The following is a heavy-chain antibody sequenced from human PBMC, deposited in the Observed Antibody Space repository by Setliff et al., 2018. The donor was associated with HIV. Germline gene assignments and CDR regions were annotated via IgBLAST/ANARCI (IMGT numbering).Heavy chain of an antibody. Sequence: SETLSLTCTVSGVSITSYFWSWIRQPPGKGLEWIGFIYYSGSTSGGTNYNPSLKSRVTISLDTSKNQFSLNLSSVTAADTAVYYCASSLNGDSEPWYFDLWGRGT. D-gene: IGHD4-17*01. CDR3: ASSLNGDSEPWYFDL. CDR2: IYYSGSTSGGT. CDR1: GVSITSYF. V-gene: IGHV4-59*01. J-gene: IGHJ2*01.